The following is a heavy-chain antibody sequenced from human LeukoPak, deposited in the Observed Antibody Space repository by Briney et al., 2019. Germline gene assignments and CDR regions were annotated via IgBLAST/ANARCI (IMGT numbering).Heavy chain of an antibody. Sequence: ASVKVSCKASGGTFSSYAISWVRQAPGQGLEWMGGIIPIFGTANYAQKFQGRVTITTDESTSTAYMELSSLRSEDTAVYYCARAPITIFGVAPFDYWGQGTLVTVSS. CDR2: IIPIFGTA. CDR1: GGTFSSYA. J-gene: IGHJ4*02. CDR3: ARAPITIFGVAPFDY. D-gene: IGHD3-3*01. V-gene: IGHV1-69*05.